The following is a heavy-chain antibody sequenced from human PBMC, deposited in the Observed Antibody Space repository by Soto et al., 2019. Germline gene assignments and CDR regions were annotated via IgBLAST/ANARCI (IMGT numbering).Heavy chain of an antibody. J-gene: IGHJ4*02. Sequence: GAPVEVCCKASGYTFTSCCRSWVRQAPRQGLEWMGWISAYNGNTNYAQKLQGRVTMTTDTSTSTAYMELRSLRSDDTAVYYCARALAYKYDILTGYPASFGYWGQGTLVTVSS. V-gene: IGHV1-18*01. D-gene: IGHD3-9*01. CDR2: ISAYNGNT. CDR1: GYTFTSCC. CDR3: ARALAYKYDILTGYPASFGY.